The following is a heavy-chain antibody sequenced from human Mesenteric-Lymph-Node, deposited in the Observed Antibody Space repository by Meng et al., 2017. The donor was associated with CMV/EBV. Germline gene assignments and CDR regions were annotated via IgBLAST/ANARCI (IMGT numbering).Heavy chain of an antibody. J-gene: IGHJ3*01. CDR2: THYTGTT. CDR1: GGSISSSGYY. Sequence: SETLSLTCTVSGGSISSSGYYWGWIRQSPGKGLEWIGTTHYTGTTYYNPSLKSRVAISVDTSKNQFSLKLSSVTAADTAVYYCARQGSGPTQWTFDVWGQGTMVTVSS. V-gene: IGHV4-39*01. CDR3: ARQGSGPTQWTFDV. D-gene: IGHD2-15*01.